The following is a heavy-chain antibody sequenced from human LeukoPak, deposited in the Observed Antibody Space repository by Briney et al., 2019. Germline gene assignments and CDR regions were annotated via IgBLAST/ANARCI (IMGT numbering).Heavy chain of an antibody. CDR2: IRYDGSNK. Sequence: GGSLRLSCAASGFTFSSYGMHWVRQAPGKGLEWVAFIRYDGSNKYYADSVKGRFTISRDNSKNTLYLQMNSLRAEDTAVYYCAKDSNPLFTVTTLDYCGQGTLVTVSS. CDR3: AKDSNPLFTVTTLDY. D-gene: IGHD4-17*01. J-gene: IGHJ4*02. CDR1: GFTFSSYG. V-gene: IGHV3-30*02.